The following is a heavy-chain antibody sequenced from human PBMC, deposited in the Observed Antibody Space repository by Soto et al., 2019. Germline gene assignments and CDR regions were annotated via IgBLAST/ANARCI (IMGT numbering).Heavy chain of an antibody. J-gene: IGHJ4*02. D-gene: IGHD3-10*01. V-gene: IGHV3-23*01. Sequence: QSGGSLRLSCAASGFTFSSYAMNWVRQAPGKGLEWVSGISGSGTSTYYADSVRGRFTISRDNSKNTNTLYLQMNSLRVEDTAVYYCASNMVRDIDIDYWGQGTLVTVSS. CDR3: ASNMVRDIDIDY. CDR1: GFTFSSYA. CDR2: ISGSGTST.